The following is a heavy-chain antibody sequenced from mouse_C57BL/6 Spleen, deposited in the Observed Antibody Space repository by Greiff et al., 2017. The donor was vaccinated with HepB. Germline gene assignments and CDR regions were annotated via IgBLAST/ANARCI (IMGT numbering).Heavy chain of an antibody. CDR1: GYTFTSYW. CDR2: IDPSDSYT. J-gene: IGHJ3*01. Sequence: VQLQQPGAELVMPGASVKLSCKASGYTFTSYWMHWVKQRPGQGLEWIGEIDPSDSYTNYNQKFKGKSTLTVDKSSSTAYMQLSSLTSEDSAFYYCARPSLRACFAYWGQGTLVTVSA. CDR3: ARPSLRACFAY. V-gene: IGHV1-69*01.